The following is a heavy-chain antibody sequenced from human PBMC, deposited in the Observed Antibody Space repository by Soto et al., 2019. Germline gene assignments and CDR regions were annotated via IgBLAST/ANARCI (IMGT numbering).Heavy chain of an antibody. J-gene: IGHJ4*02. CDR2: INASGGNT. Sequence: ASVKVSCKASGYTFTSYYMHWVRQAPGQRLEWMGRINASGGNTKYSQKFQGRFTITRDTSASTAYMELSSLRSEDTAVYYCARVEGFDYWGQGTLVTVSS. CDR1: GYTFTSYY. CDR3: ARVEGFDY. V-gene: IGHV1-3*01.